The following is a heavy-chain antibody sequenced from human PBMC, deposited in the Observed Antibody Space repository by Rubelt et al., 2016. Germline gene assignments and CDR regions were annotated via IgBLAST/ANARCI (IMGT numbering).Heavy chain of an antibody. CDR2: ISSSSGNI. V-gene: IGHV3-48*02. D-gene: IGHD1-7*01. CDR3: ARERSWNSYDS. CDR1: GFTLGGHA. J-gene: IGHJ4*02. Sequence: QPGGSLSLSCEASGFTLGGHAMNWVRQVPGKGLEWISYISSSSGNIWYADSVKGRFTVSRDNAKNSLYLQMNSLRDEDTAVYYCARERSWNSYDSWGQGILVTVSS.